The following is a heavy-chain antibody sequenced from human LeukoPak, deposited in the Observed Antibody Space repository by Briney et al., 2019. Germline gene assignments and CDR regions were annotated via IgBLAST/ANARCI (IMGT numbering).Heavy chain of an antibody. CDR2: IIPIFGTA. J-gene: IGHJ2*01. D-gene: IGHD6-13*01. CDR3: ARSEPGIAAAGDWYFDL. Sequence: SVKVSCKASGGTFSSYAISWARQAPGQGLEWMGGIIPIFGTANYAQKFQGRVTITADKSTSTAYMELSSLRSEDTAVYYCARSEPGIAAAGDWYFDLWGRGTLVTVSS. CDR1: GGTFSSYA. V-gene: IGHV1-69*06.